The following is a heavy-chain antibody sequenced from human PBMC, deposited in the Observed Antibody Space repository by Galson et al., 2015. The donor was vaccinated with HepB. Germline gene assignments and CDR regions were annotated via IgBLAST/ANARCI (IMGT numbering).Heavy chain of an antibody. V-gene: IGHV1-24*01. Sequence: SVKVSCKVSGYTLTELSMHWVRQAPGKGLEWMGGFDPEDGETIYAQKFQGRVTMTEDTSTDTAYMELSSLRSEDTAVYYCATASYGRATQAFDIWGQGTMVTVSS. CDR2: FDPEDGET. J-gene: IGHJ3*02. CDR3: ATASYGRATQAFDI. CDR1: GYTLTELS. D-gene: IGHD4-17*01.